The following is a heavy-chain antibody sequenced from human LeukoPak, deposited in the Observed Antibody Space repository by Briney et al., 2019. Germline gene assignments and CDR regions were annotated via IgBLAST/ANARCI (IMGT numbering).Heavy chain of an antibody. CDR2: INQHGSEK. CDR1: GFTFNSHW. V-gene: IGHV3-7*01. CDR3: VRDGTIFGVPVYFDY. Sequence: GGSLRLSCAVSGFTFNSHWMSWVRQAPGKGLEWVANINQHGSEKHYADSVKGRFTISRDNAKNSLYLQMNSLRAEDTAVYYCVRDGTIFGVPVYFDYWGQGTLVTASS. J-gene: IGHJ4*02. D-gene: IGHD3-3*01.